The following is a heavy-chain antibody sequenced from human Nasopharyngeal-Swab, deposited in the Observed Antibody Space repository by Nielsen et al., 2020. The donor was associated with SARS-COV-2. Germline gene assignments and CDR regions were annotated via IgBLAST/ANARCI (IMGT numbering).Heavy chain of an antibody. CDR2: ISSSSSTI. Sequence: GGSLRLSCAASGFTFSSYSMNWVRQAPGKGLEWVSYISSSSSTIYYADSVKGRFTISRDNAKNSLYLQMNSLRAEDTAVYYCARGQVVPAAIRYNWFDPWGQGTLVTVSS. CDR1: GFTFSSYS. CDR3: ARGQVVPAAIRYNWFDP. J-gene: IGHJ5*02. D-gene: IGHD2-2*01. V-gene: IGHV3-48*01.